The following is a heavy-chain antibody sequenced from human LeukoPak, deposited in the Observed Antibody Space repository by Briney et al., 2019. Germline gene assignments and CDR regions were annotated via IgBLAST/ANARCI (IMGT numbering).Heavy chain of an antibody. CDR1: GFTFSDAW. CDR3: TTAAFH. D-gene: IGHD6-25*01. J-gene: IGHJ1*01. Sequence: PGGSLRLSCAASGFTFSDAWMNWVRQDPGKGLEWVGHIRSETDGGTTDYAALVKGRFTISRDDSKSTLFLHMNSLKPEDTAVYYCTTAAFHWGQGTLVTVSS. CDR2: IRSETDGGTT. V-gene: IGHV3-15*01.